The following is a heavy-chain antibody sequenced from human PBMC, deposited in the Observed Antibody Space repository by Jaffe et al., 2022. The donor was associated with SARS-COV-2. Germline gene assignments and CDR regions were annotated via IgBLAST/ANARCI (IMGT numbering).Heavy chain of an antibody. V-gene: IGHV3-30*18. CDR2: ISYDGSNK. D-gene: IGHD6-19*01. J-gene: IGHJ4*02. CDR3: AKSIYSTGYYSLDY. Sequence: QVQLVESGGGVVQPGRSLRLSCAASGFTFSNYGMHWVRQAPGKGLEWVAVISYDGSNKYYGDSVKGRFTISRDNPKNTLYLQINSLRAEDTAVYYCAKSIYSTGYYSLDYWGQGTLVTVSS. CDR1: GFTFSNYG.